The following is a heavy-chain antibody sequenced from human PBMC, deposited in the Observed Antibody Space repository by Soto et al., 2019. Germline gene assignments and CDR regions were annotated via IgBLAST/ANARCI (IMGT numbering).Heavy chain of an antibody. CDR1: GYTFTRCT. CDR3: ARVRAVAGKGHWFDP. Sequence: ASVKVPCNASGYTFTRCTMNWVRQAPGQRLEWMGWINPDNGNTKSSQKFQGRVTMTTDTSTSTAYMELRSLRSDDTAVYYCARVRAVAGKGHWFDPWGQGTLVTVSS. V-gene: IGHV1-3*01. J-gene: IGHJ5*02. D-gene: IGHD6-19*01. CDR2: INPDNGNT.